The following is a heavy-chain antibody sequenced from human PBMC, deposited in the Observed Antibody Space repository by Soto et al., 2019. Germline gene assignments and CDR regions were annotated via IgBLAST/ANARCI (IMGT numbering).Heavy chain of an antibody. CDR3: ARGPDYEGYFDY. D-gene: IGHD4-17*01. CDR2: ITLPFGVP. Sequence: QVRLVQSGAEVKKPGSSVKVSCKASGGTFSNFAINWVRQAPGQGLEWMGGITLPFGVPHYAQKFQGRVTIAADESMTTAYMDLSGLRSEDPAVYYCARGPDYEGYFDYWGQGTLVTVSS. V-gene: IGHV1-69*12. CDR1: GGTFSNFA. J-gene: IGHJ4*02.